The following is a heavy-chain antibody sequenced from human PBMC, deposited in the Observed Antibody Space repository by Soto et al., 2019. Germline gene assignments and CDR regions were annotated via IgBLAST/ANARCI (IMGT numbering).Heavy chain of an antibody. CDR2: INAGNGNT. Sequence: ASVKVSCKASGYTFTSYAMHWVRQAPGQRLEWMGWINAGNGNTKYSQKFQGRVTITRDTSASTAYMELSSLRSEDTAVYYCARDHRLYCSGGSCYGRRAFDIWGQGTMVTVSS. D-gene: IGHD2-15*01. CDR1: GYTFTSYA. CDR3: ARDHRLYCSGGSCYGRRAFDI. V-gene: IGHV1-3*01. J-gene: IGHJ3*02.